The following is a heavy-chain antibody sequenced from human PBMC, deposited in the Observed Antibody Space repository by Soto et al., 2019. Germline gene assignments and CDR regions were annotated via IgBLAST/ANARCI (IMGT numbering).Heavy chain of an antibody. Sequence: SETLSLTCTVSGGSIGSGGYYWSWIRQHPGKGLEWIGYIYYSGSTYYNPSLKSRVTISVDTSKNQFSLKLSSVTAADTAVYYCARDPGFLYFDWFLSKNPTGLDAFDIWGQGTMVTVSS. CDR2: IYYSGST. CDR3: ARDPGFLYFDWFLSKNPTGLDAFDI. J-gene: IGHJ3*02. D-gene: IGHD3-9*01. CDR1: GGSIGSGGYY. V-gene: IGHV4-31*03.